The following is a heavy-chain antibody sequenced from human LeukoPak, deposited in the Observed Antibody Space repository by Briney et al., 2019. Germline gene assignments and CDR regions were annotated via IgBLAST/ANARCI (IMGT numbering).Heavy chain of an antibody. J-gene: IGHJ5*02. CDR1: GYSISSGYY. CDR2: IYHSGST. V-gene: IGHV4-38-2*01. Sequence: PSETLSPTCAVSGYSISSGYYWGWIRQPPGKGLEWIGSIYHSGSTYYNPSLKSRVTISVDTSKNQFSLKLSSVTAADTAVYYCARVVSSSWYGNWFGPWGQGTLVTVSS. CDR3: ARVVSSSWYGNWFGP. D-gene: IGHD6-13*01.